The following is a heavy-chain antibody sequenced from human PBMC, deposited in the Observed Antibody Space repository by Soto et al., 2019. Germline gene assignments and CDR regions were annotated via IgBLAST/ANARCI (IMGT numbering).Heavy chain of an antibody. J-gene: IGHJ6*02. Sequence: EVQLVESGGGLVKPGGSLRLSCAASGFTFSSYSMNWVRQAPGKGLEWVSSISSSSSYIYYADSVKGRFTISRDNAKNSLYLQMNSLRADDTAVYYCARGLAARPTLYYYYYGMDVWGQGTTVTVSS. V-gene: IGHV3-21*01. D-gene: IGHD6-6*01. CDR2: ISSSSSYI. CDR3: ARGLAARPTLYYYYYGMDV. CDR1: GFTFSSYS.